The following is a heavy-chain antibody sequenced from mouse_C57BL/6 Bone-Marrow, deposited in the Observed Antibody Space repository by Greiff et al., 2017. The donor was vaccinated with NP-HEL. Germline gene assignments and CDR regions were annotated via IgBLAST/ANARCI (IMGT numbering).Heavy chain of an antibody. CDR2: IHPSDSDT. Sequence: QVQLQQPGAELVKPGASVKVSCKASGYTFTSYWMHWVKQRPGQGLEWIGRIHPSDSDTNSNQKFKGKATLTVDKSSSTAYMQLSSLTSEDSAVYDCAIGVSNPYAVDYWGQGTSVTVSS. V-gene: IGHV1-74*01. D-gene: IGHD2-5*01. CDR1: GYTFTSYW. CDR3: AIGVSNPYAVDY. J-gene: IGHJ4*01.